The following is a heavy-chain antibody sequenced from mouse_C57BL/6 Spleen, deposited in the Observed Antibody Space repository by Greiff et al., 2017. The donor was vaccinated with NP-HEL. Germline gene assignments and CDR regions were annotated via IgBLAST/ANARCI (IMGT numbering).Heavy chain of an antibody. D-gene: IGHD4-1*01. CDR1: GYTFTSYW. J-gene: IGHJ2*01. CDR3: ATGTGY. Sequence: QVQLQQPGAELVKPGASVKLSCKASGYTFTSYWMHWVKQRPGQGLEWIGMIHPNSGSTNYNEKFKSKATLTVDKSSSTGYMQLSNLAYEDAAVYYCATGTGYWGQGTTLTVSS. V-gene: IGHV1-64*01. CDR2: IHPNSGST.